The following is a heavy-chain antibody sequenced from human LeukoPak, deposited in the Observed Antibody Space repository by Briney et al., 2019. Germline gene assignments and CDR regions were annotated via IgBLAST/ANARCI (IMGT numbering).Heavy chain of an antibody. D-gene: IGHD6-13*01. Sequence: ASVKVSCKASGYTFTGYYMHWVRQAPGQGLEWMGWINPNSGGTNYAQKFQGRVTMTRDTSISTAYMELSRLRSDDTAVYYCARDVEGYSVSRSWPVNWFDPWGQGTLVTVSS. CDR1: GYTFTGYY. V-gene: IGHV1-2*02. J-gene: IGHJ5*02. CDR3: ARDVEGYSVSRSWPVNWFDP. CDR2: INPNSGGT.